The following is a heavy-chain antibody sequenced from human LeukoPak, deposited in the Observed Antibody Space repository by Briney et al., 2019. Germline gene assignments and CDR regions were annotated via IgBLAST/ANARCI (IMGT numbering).Heavy chain of an antibody. D-gene: IGHD3-3*01. CDR2: MNPNSGNT. CDR3: ARGGDYDFWSGYSSNWFDP. CDR1: GYTFTSYD. J-gene: IGHJ5*02. Sequence: ASVKVSCKASGYTFTSYDINWVRQAPGQGLEWMGWMNPNSGNTGYAQKFQGRVTMTRNTSISTAYMELSSLRSEDTAVYYCARGGDYDFWSGYSSNWFDPWGQGTLVTVSS. V-gene: IGHV1-8*01.